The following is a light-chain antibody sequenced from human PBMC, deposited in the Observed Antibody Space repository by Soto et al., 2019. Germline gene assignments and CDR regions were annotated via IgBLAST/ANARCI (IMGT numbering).Light chain of an antibody. CDR3: QKYNNWPPT. J-gene: IGKJ4*01. V-gene: IGKV3-15*01. CDR1: QSVSSN. Sequence: EIVMTQSPATLSVSPGERATLSCRASQSVSSNLAWYQQKPGQAPRLLIYGASTRATGIPDRFSGSGSGTEFTLTISSLQSEDFAVYYCQKYNNWPPTFGGGTKVDIK. CDR2: GAS.